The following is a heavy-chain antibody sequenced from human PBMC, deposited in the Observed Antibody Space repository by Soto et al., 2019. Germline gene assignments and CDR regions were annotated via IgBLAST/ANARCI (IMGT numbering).Heavy chain of an antibody. CDR3: ARDTRWVTAIQVEYYFDY. J-gene: IGHJ4*02. CDR1: GFTFSSYG. Sequence: QVQLVESGGGEVQPGRSLRLSCAASGFTFSSYGMHWVRQAPGKGLEWVAVIWYDGSNKYYADSVKGRFTISRDNSKNTLYLQMNSLRAEDTAVYYCARDTRWVTAIQVEYYFDYWGQGTLVTVSS. D-gene: IGHD2-21*02. V-gene: IGHV3-33*01. CDR2: IWYDGSNK.